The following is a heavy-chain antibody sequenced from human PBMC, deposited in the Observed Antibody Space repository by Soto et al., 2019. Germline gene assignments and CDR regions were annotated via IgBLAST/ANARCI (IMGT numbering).Heavy chain of an antibody. J-gene: IGHJ4*02. CDR3: AKDRAGDIYVAARSGLDS. Sequence: GGSLRLSCAASGFTFSSYWMSWVRQAPGKGLEWVANIKQDGSEKYYVDSVKGRFTISRDNAKNSLYLQMNSLRAEDTAVYYCAKDRAGDIYVAARSGLDSWGQETLVTVSS. V-gene: IGHV3-7*03. CDR1: GFTFSSYW. D-gene: IGHD3-3*01. CDR2: IKQDGSEK.